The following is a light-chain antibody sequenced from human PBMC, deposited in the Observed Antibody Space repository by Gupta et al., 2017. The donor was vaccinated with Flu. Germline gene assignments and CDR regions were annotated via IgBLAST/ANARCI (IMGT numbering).Light chain of an antibody. CDR2: KAS. CDR3: QQYNSYST. Sequence: DIQMTQSPSTLSASVGDRVTITCRASQSISSWLAWYQQKPGKAPKLLIYKASSLESGVPSRFSGSGSGTEFTLTISSLQPDDFATYYFQQYNSYSTFGQWTKVEIK. CDR1: QSISSW. J-gene: IGKJ1*01. V-gene: IGKV1-5*03.